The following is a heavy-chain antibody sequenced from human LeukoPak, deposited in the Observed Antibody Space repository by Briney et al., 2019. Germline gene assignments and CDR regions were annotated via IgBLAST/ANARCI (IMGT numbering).Heavy chain of an antibody. CDR1: GFNFRVAA. J-gene: IGHJ3*01. CDR2: ISFSGDNS. CDR3: AKDIQLST. V-gene: IGHV3-23*01. Sequence: GGSLRLSCAASGFNFRVAALSWVRQAPGKGLEWVSLISFSGDNSYYADSVKGRFTISRDNSKNTLSLQMNSLRVEDTAIYYCAKDIQLSTWGLGTMVTVSS. D-gene: IGHD5-24*01.